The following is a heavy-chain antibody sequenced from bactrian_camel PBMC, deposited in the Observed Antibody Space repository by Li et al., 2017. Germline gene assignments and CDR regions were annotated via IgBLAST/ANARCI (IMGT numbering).Heavy chain of an antibody. D-gene: IGHD2*01. CDR1: DSTFSAYG. J-gene: IGHJ6*01. CDR2: VDSGGGYT. V-gene: IGHV3S35*01. Sequence: VQLVESGGGLVQPGGSLRLSCTASDSTFSAYGMSWVRQAPGKGLEWVSKVDSGGGYTLYSDSGEGRFTISRDNAKNMMYLQTNSLKSEDTALYYCAAAVTAVNGRASDFGYWGQGTQVTVS. CDR3: AAAVTAVNGRASDFGY.